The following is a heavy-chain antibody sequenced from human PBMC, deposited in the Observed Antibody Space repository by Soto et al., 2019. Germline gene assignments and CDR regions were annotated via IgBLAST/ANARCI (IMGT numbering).Heavy chain of an antibody. D-gene: IGHD7-27*01. CDR1: GDSISSSDFF. CDR2: IYHSGST. CDR3: ARVPGP. J-gene: IGHJ5*02. Sequence: SETLSLTCIVSGDSISSSDFFWSWIRQPPGKGLEWVGRIYHSGSTNYSPSLKSRVTISVHTSNSQFSLELSSVTAADTAVYYCARVPGPWGQGTLVTVSS. V-gene: IGHV4-39*07.